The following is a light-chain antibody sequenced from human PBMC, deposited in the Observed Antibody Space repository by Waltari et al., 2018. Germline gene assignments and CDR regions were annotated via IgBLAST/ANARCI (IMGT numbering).Light chain of an antibody. CDR3: QQYANLPLT. J-gene: IGKJ4*01. Sequence: DTQMTQSPSSLSASVGDRVTITCQASQDIRKNLNWCQQKPGKAPQVLIFDASRSQAVVPSRFSGSGSGTDFAFTISSLQPEDIGTYYCQQYANLPLTFGGGTRVEL. V-gene: IGKV1-33*01. CDR1: QDIRKN. CDR2: DAS.